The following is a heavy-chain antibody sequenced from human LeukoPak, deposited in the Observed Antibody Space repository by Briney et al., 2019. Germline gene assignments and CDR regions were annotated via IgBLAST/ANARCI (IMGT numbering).Heavy chain of an antibody. CDR3: ASDPPSH. CDR1: GYTFSDYY. Sequence: PGGSLRLSCAASGYTFSDYYMSWIRRAPGKGLEWVSYISGSSDSTNFADSVKSRFTISRDNAKNSLYLQMNSLRAEDTAVYYCASDPPSHWGRGTLVTVSS. CDR2: ISGSSDST. J-gene: IGHJ4*02. V-gene: IGHV3-11*05.